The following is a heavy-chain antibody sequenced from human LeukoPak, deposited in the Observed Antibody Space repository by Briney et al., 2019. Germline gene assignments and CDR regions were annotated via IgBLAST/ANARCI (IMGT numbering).Heavy chain of an antibody. J-gene: IGHJ4*02. Sequence: KPSETLSLTCAVYGGSFSGYYWSWIRQPPGKGLEWIGEINHSGSTNYNPSLKSRVTISVDTSKNQFSLKLSSVTAADTAVYYCARSYDSTGYYVDYWGQGTLVTVSS. CDR2: INHSGST. CDR3: ARSYDSTGYYVDY. CDR1: GGSFSGYY. V-gene: IGHV4-34*01. D-gene: IGHD3-22*01.